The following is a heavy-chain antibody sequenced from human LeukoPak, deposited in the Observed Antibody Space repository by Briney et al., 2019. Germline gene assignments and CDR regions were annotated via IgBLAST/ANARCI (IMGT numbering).Heavy chain of an antibody. CDR2: IIPIFGTA. D-gene: IGHD2-2*01. J-gene: IGHJ6*02. Sequence: SVKVSCKASGGTFSSYAISWVRQAPGQGLEWMGGIIPIFGTANYAQKFQGRVTNTADESTSTAYMELSSLRSEDTAVYYCARDKDIVVVPAAMPSNPYGMDVWGQGTTVTVSS. CDR3: ARDKDIVVVPAAMPSNPYGMDV. CDR1: GGTFSSYA. V-gene: IGHV1-69*13.